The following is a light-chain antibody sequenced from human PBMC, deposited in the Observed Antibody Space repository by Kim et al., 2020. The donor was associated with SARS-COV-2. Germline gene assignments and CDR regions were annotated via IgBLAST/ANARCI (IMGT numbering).Light chain of an antibody. CDR2: EVS. J-gene: IGKJ2*01. CDR1: DNINGY. Sequence: SVGDRVTITCRASDNINGYLNWYQQKSGSPPRLLLSEVSSLQSGVPSRFNGAGSGTNFTLTINSLQPEDFATYFCQQSSSSRMFTFGQGTKVDIK. CDR3: QQSSSSRMFT. V-gene: IGKV1-39*01.